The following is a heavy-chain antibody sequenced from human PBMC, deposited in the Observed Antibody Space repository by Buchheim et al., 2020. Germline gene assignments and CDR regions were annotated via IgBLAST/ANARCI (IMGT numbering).Heavy chain of an antibody. CDR2: ISGSGAST. J-gene: IGHJ6*02. CDR1: GFTFSSYP. D-gene: IGHD3-3*01. CDR3: ARMRSDYGMDV. Sequence: EVQLVESGGGLAQPGGSLRLSCAASGFTFSSYPMSWVRQAPGKGLEWVSAISGSGASTYYADSLKGRFTISRDISKKTLDLQVNSLRAEDTAVYYCARMRSDYGMDVWGQGTT. V-gene: IGHV3-23*04.